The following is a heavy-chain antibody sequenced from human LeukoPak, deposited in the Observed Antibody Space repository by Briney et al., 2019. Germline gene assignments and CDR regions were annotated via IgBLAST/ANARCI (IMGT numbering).Heavy chain of an antibody. CDR1: EYTFTSYY. CDR3: ATKGGVAYIDY. J-gene: IGHJ4*02. Sequence: ASVKVSCKASEYTFTSYYMHWVRQAPGQELEWMGVIHPSGGSTTYSQKFQGRVTMTRDTSSSTVFMELSSLRSEDTAVYYCATKGGVAYIDYWGQGTLVTVSS. V-gene: IGHV1-46*01. CDR2: IHPSGGST. D-gene: IGHD3-16*01.